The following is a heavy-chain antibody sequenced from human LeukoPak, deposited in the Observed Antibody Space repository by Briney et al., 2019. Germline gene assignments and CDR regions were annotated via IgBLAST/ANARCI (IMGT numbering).Heavy chain of an antibody. V-gene: IGHV4-59*01. J-gene: IGHJ6*03. CDR3: ARGGRSRGSMSFYYMDV. CDR1: GGSISSYY. D-gene: IGHD3-10*01. Sequence: PSETLSLTCTVSGGSISSYYWSWIRQPPGKGLEWIGYIYYSGSTNYNPSLKSRVTISVDTSKNQFSLKLSSVTAADTAVYYCARGGRSRGSMSFYYMDVWGKGATVTVSS. CDR2: IYYSGST.